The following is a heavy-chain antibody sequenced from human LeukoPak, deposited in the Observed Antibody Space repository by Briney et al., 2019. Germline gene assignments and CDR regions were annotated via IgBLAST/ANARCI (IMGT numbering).Heavy chain of an antibody. D-gene: IGHD3-10*01. Sequence: SETLSLTCTVSGGCISSYYWSWIRQPAGKGLEWIGRIYASGSSHYNPSLKSRVTMSLDTSKKQFSLKLSSVTAGETAVYYCARGGSGSRSNWFDPWGQGTLVTVSS. CDR1: GGCISSYY. CDR2: IYASGSS. V-gene: IGHV4-4*07. CDR3: ARGGSGSRSNWFDP. J-gene: IGHJ5*02.